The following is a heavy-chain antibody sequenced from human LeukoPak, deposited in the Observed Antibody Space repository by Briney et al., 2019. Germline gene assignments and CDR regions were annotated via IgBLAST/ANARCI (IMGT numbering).Heavy chain of an antibody. V-gene: IGHV1-46*01. Sequence: GASVKVSCKASGYTFTSYYMHWVRQAPGQGLEWMGIINPSGGSTSYAQKLQGRVTMTTDTSTSTAYVELRSLRSDDTAVYYCARDKAAAGLGWFDPWGQGTLVTVSS. CDR1: GYTFTSYY. D-gene: IGHD6-13*01. CDR3: ARDKAAAGLGWFDP. CDR2: INPSGGST. J-gene: IGHJ5*02.